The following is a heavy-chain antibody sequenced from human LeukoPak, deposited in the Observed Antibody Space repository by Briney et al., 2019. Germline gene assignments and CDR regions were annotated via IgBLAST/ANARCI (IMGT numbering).Heavy chain of an antibody. J-gene: IGHJ4*02. D-gene: IGHD5-12*01. CDR2: ISSSSSYT. Sequence: GGSLRLSCAASGFTFSDYYMSWIRQAPGKGLEWVSYISSSSSYTNYVDSVKGRFTISRDNAKNSLYLQMNSLRAEDTAVYYCARDSGGYSGYDYWGQGTLVTVSS. CDR1: GFTFSDYY. V-gene: IGHV3-11*05. CDR3: ARDSGGYSGYDY.